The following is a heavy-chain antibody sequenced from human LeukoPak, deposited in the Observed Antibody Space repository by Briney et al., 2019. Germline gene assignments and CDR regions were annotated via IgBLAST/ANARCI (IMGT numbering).Heavy chain of an antibody. V-gene: IGHV1-24*01. CDR3: ATGTYYYGSARFDP. J-gene: IGHJ5*02. CDR2: FDPEVGET. Sequence: ASVKVSCKVSGYTLTELSMHWVRQAPGKGLEWMGGFDPEVGETIYAQKFQGRVTMTEDTSTDTAYMELSSLRSEDTAVYYCATGTYYYGSARFDPWGQGTLVTVSS. D-gene: IGHD3-10*01. CDR1: GYTLTELS.